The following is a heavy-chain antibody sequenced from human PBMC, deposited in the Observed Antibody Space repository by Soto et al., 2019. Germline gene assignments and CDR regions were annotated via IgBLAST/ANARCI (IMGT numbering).Heavy chain of an antibody. Sequence: ASVKVSCKASGYTFTGYYMHWVRQAPGQGLEWMGWLNPNSGGTNYAQKFQGRVTMTRDTSISTAYMELSRLRSDDTAVYYCAIVGIAAAGTVSYFGHFEYWGQGTLVIVSS. CDR3: AIVGIAAAGTVSYFGHFEY. J-gene: IGHJ4*02. CDR2: LNPNSGGT. CDR1: GYTFTGYY. V-gene: IGHV1-2*02. D-gene: IGHD6-13*01.